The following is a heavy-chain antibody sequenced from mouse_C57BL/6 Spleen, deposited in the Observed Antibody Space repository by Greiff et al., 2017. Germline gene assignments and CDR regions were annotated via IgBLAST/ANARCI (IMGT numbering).Heavy chain of an antibody. CDR1: GYAFSSYW. CDR2: IYPGDGDT. J-gene: IGHJ1*03. Sequence: QVQLQQSGAELVKPGASVKISCKASGYAFSSYWMNWVKQRPGKGLEWIGQIYPGDGDTNYNGKFKGKATLTADKSSSTAYMQLSSLTSEDSAVYCCARRAYGSSWYFDVWGTGTTVTVSS. V-gene: IGHV1-80*01. CDR3: ARRAYGSSWYFDV. D-gene: IGHD1-1*01.